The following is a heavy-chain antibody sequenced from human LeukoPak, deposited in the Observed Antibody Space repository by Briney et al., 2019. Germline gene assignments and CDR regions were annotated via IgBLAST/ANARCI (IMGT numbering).Heavy chain of an antibody. Sequence: SETLSLTCTVSNDSINNYYWSWIRQPPGKGLEWIGYIYYSGSSNYNPSLKSRVTISLDTSKNQFSLKLSSVTAADTAVYYCARKYNGYGGWIDYWAQGTLVTVSS. CDR3: ARKYNGYGGWIDY. J-gene: IGHJ4*02. CDR1: NDSINNYY. D-gene: IGHD5-12*01. CDR2: IYYSGSS. V-gene: IGHV4-59*01.